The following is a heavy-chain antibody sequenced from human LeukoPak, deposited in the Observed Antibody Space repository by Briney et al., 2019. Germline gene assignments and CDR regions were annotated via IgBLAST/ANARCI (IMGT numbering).Heavy chain of an antibody. J-gene: IGHJ4*02. D-gene: IGHD1-7*01. Sequence: SQTLSLTCTVSGGSISSGGYYWSWIRQPPGKGLEWIGYIYHSGCTYYNPSLKSRVTISVDRSKNQFSLKLSSVTAADTAAYYCAREGITGTMDYFDYWGQGTLVTVSS. CDR3: AREGITGTMDYFDY. V-gene: IGHV4-30-2*01. CDR1: GGSISSGGYY. CDR2: IYHSGCT.